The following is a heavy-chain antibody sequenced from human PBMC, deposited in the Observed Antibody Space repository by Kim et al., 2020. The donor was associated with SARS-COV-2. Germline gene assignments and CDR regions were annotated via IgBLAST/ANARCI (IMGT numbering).Heavy chain of an antibody. D-gene: IGHD6-13*01. J-gene: IGHJ5*02. CDR1: GFTFSNYA. CDR3: AKHRGYSSPRGQFDP. Sequence: GGSLRLSCAASGFTFSNYAMNWVRQAPGKGLEWVSAISGSGGTTYYADSVKGRFTISRDNSKNTLYLQMNSLRAEDTGIYYCAKHRGYSSPRGQFDPWGQGTLVTVSS. CDR2: ISGSGGTT. V-gene: IGHV3-23*01.